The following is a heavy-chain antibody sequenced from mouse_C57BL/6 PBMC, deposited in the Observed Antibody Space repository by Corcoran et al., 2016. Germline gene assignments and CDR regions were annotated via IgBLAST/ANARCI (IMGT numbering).Heavy chain of an antibody. J-gene: IGHJ2*01. CDR1: GYTFTYYY. Sequence: QVQLKQSGAELVRPGASVKLSCKASGYTFTYYYINWVKQRPGQGLEWIARIYPGSGNTYYNEKFKGKATLTAEKSSSTAYMQLSSLTSEDSAVYFCARSADGYSDYWGQGTTLPVPS. CDR3: ARSADGYSDY. D-gene: IGHD2-3*01. CDR2: IYPGSGNT. V-gene: IGHV1-76*01.